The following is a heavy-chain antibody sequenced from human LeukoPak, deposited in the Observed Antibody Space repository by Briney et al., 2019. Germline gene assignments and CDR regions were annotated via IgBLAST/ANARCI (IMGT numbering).Heavy chain of an antibody. V-gene: IGHV6-1*01. J-gene: IGHJ6*02. CDR3: AREDIVVVVAATAFYYYYGMDV. CDR2: TYYRSKWYN. D-gene: IGHD2-15*01. Sequence: SQTLSLTCAISGDSVSSNSAAWNWIRQSPSRGLEWLGRTYYRSKWYNDYAVSVKSRITINPDTSKNQFSLQLNSVTPEDTAMYYCAREDIVVVVAATAFYYYYGMDVWGQGTTVTVSS. CDR1: GDSVSSNSAA.